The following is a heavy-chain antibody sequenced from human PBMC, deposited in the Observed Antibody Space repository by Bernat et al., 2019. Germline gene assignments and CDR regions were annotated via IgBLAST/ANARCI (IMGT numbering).Heavy chain of an antibody. D-gene: IGHD2-15*01. CDR1: GFTFSNYG. V-gene: IGHV3-30*02. J-gene: IGHJ6*02. CDR3: ARDIVVVVAATYYYYYGMDV. Sequence: QVQLVESGGGVVQPGGSLRLSCAASGFTFSNYGMHWVRQAPGKGLEWVAFIQYDGGNKYYADSVKGRFTISRDNAKNSLYLQMNSLRAEDTAVYYCARDIVVVVAATYYYYYGMDVWGQGTTVTVSS. CDR2: IQYDGGNK.